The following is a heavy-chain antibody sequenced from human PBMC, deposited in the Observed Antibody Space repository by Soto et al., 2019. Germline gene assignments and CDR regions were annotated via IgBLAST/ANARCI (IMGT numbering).Heavy chain of an antibody. CDR1: GFTFSNYP. CDR2: ISGSGGIT. J-gene: IGHJ4*02. V-gene: IGHV3-23*01. Sequence: EVQVLESGGGLVQPGGSPRLTCVASGFTFSNYPMTWVRQAPGKGLEWVTVISGSGGITYYADSVKGRFTISRDNSKDTMYLQMNSLRVEDTAVYYCARVAAVGTKSGIDYWGQGTLVTVSS. D-gene: IGHD6-13*01. CDR3: ARVAAVGTKSGIDY.